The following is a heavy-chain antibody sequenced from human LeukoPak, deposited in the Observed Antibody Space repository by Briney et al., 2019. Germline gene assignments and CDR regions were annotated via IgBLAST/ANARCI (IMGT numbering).Heavy chain of an antibody. J-gene: IGHJ3*02. CDR2: INPNSGGT. V-gene: IGHV1-2*02. D-gene: IGHD1-26*01. Sequence: ASVKVSCKASGYTFTSYDTNWVRQATGQGLEWMGWINPNSGGTNYAQKFQGRVTMTRDTSISTAYMELSRLRSDDTAVYYCASSSREKLDAFDIWGQGTMVTVSS. CDR1: GYTFTSYD. CDR3: ASSSREKLDAFDI.